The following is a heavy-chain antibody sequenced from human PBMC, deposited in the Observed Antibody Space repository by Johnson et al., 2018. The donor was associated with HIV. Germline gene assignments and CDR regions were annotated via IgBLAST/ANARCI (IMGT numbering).Heavy chain of an antibody. CDR3: ARDYSKGDAFDI. CDR2: IYSGGST. J-gene: IGHJ3*02. D-gene: IGHD1-26*01. CDR1: GFTFSSYG. V-gene: IGHV3-NL1*01. Sequence: QVQLVESGGGVVQPGRSLRLSCAASGFTFSSYGMHWVRQAPGKGLEWVSVIYSGGSTYYADSVKGRFTISRDNSKHTLSLQMNTLRAEDTAVYYCARDYSKGDAFDIWDQGTMVTVSS.